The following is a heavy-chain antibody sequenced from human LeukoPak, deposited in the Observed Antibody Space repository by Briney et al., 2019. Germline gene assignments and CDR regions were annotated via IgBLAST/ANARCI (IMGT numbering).Heavy chain of an antibody. Sequence: GASVKVACKASAYTFTTYGINWVRQAPGQGLEWMGWISAYNGNTNYAQKLQGRVTMTTETSTTTAYMELRSLRSDDTAIYYCAGAGLVRDVFDVWGQGTLVTVAS. J-gene: IGHJ3*01. D-gene: IGHD3/OR15-3a*01. CDR2: ISAYNGNT. CDR3: AGAGLVRDVFDV. CDR1: AYTFTTYG. V-gene: IGHV1-18*01.